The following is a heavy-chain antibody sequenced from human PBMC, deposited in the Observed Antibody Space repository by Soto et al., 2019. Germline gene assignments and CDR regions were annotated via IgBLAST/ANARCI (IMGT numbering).Heavy chain of an antibody. J-gene: IGHJ6*02. Sequence: SETLSLTCTVSGGSISSRSYYWGWIRQPPGKGLEWIGSIDYSGSTYYNPSLKSRVTISVDTSKNQFSLKLSSVTAADTAVYYCARGEYYYDSSGYRPMDVWGQGTTVTVSS. CDR2: IDYSGST. D-gene: IGHD3-22*01. V-gene: IGHV4-39*01. CDR3: ARGEYYYDSSGYRPMDV. CDR1: GGSISSRSYY.